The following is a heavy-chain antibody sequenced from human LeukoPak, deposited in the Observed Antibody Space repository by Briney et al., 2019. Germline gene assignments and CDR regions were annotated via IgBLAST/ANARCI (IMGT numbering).Heavy chain of an antibody. J-gene: IGHJ5*02. D-gene: IGHD3-22*01. CDR3: ARHRRESMINWFDP. CDR1: GYSFTSYW. V-gene: IGHV5-51*01. CDR2: IYPGDSDT. Sequence: GASLKISCKGSGYSFTSYWNGWVRQMPGKGLEWMGIIYPGDSDTRYSPSFQGQVTISADKSISTAYLQWSSLKASDTAMYHCARHRRESMINWFDPWGQGTLVTVSS.